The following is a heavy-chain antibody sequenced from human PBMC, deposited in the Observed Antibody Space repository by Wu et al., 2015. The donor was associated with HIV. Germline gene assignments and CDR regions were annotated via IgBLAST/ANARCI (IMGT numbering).Heavy chain of an antibody. CDR1: GYTFTAYY. CDR3: TRGTRNYLFDH. J-gene: IGHJ4*02. V-gene: IGHV1-2*02. CDR2: INVNSGDS. Sequence: QVHLVQSGAEVKKPGASVTVSCKVSGYTFTAYYIHWVRQAPGQGLEWMGWINVNSGDSNYARKFRGRLTVTRDTSINTVYMDLSSLKSDDSAIYYCTRGTRNYLFDHWGQGAQVTVSS. D-gene: IGHD4-11*01.